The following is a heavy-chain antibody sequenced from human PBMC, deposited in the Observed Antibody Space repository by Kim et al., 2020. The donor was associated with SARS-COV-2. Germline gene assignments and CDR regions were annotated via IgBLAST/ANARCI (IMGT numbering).Heavy chain of an antibody. D-gene: IGHD2-2*01. CDR3: ATGQYCSSTSCYRALDY. CDR1: GYTLTELS. V-gene: IGHV1-24*01. J-gene: IGHJ4*02. CDR2: FDPEDGET. Sequence: ASVKVSCKVSGYTLTELSMHWVRQAPGKGLEWMGGFDPEDGETIYAQKFQGRVTMTEDTSTDTAYMELSSLRSEDTAVYYCATGQYCSSTSCYRALDYWGQGTLVTVSS.